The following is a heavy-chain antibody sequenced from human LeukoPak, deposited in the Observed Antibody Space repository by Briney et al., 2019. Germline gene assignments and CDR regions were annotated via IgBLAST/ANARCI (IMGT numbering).Heavy chain of an antibody. CDR1: GGSFSGYY. Sequence: SETLSLTCAVYGGSFSGYYWSWIRQPPGKGLEWIGEINHSGSTNYNPSLKSRVTISVDTSKNQFSLKLSSVTAADTAVYYCARKREGYFDLWGRGSLVTVSS. J-gene: IGHJ2*01. CDR3: ARKREGYFDL. V-gene: IGHV4-34*01. CDR2: INHSGST.